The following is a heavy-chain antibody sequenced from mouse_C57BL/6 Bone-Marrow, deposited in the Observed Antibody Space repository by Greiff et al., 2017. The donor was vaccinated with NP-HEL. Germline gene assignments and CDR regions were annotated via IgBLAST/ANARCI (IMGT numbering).Heavy chain of an antibody. V-gene: IGHV1-82*01. CDR2: IYPGDGDT. CDR1: GYAFSSSW. D-gene: IGHD2-5*01. J-gene: IGHJ3*01. CDR3: ARTGDSNYERVVPY. Sequence: VKLQESGPELVKPGASVKISCKASGYAFSSSWMNWVKQRPGKGLEWIGRIYPGDGDTNYNGKFKGKATLTADKSSSTAYMQLSSLTSEDSAVYFCARTGDSNYERVVPYWGQGTLVTVSA.